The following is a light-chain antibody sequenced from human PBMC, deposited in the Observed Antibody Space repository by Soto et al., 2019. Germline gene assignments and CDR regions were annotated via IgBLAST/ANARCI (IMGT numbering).Light chain of an antibody. CDR2: DVS. V-gene: IGLV2-14*01. CDR3: SSYGSSTTLEV. J-gene: IGLJ1*01. CDR1: SSDVGDYDY. Sequence: QSVLTQPASVSGSPGQSITISCTGTSSDVGDYDYVSWYQQHPGKAPKLMIYDVSNRPSGISNRFSGSKSGNTASLTISGLQAEDEAHYYCSSYGSSTTLEVFGTWTKVTVL.